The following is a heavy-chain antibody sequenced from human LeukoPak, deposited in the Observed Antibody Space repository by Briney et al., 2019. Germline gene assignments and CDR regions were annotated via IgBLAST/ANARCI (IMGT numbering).Heavy chain of an antibody. D-gene: IGHD3-3*01. CDR2: IIPIFGTA. Sequence: SVTVSFKASGGTFISYAISGVRQAPGQGLEWMGGIIPIFGTANYAQKFQGRVTITTDESTSTAYMELSSLRSEDTAVYYCASGLYDFWSGYMYYFDYWGQGTLVTVPS. V-gene: IGHV1-69*05. CDR3: ASGLYDFWSGYMYYFDY. J-gene: IGHJ4*02. CDR1: GGTFISYA.